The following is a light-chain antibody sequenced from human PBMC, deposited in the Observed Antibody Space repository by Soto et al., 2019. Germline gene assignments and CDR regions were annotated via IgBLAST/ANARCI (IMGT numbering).Light chain of an antibody. J-gene: IGKJ2*01. CDR3: QQDNSYPYT. CDR1: QSVKNW. CDR2: KAS. Sequence: DIQMTQYPSTLSASVGDRVTITCRASQSVKNWLAWYQQKPGKAPKLLTFKASTLQPGVPSRFSGSGSGTEFTLTISSLQPDDFATYYCQQDNSYPYTFGQGTRLDVK. V-gene: IGKV1-5*03.